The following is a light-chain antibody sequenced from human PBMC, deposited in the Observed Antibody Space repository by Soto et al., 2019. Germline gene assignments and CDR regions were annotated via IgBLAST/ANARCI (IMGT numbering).Light chain of an antibody. CDR1: QSISSY. V-gene: IGKV1-39*01. CDR2: AAS. Sequence: DIQMTQYTSSLSASVGDRVTITCRASQSISSYLNWYQQKPGKAPKLLIYAASSLQSGVPSRFSGSGSGTDFTLTISSLQPEDFATYYCQQSYSTSALTFGGGTKVDI. CDR3: QQSYSTSALT. J-gene: IGKJ4*01.